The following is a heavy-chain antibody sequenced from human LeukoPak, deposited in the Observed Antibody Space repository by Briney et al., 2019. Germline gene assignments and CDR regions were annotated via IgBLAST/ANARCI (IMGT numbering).Heavy chain of an antibody. J-gene: IGHJ5*02. D-gene: IGHD3-3*01. CDR2: INHSGST. CDR3: ASSFWSGYYTGTNWFDP. V-gene: IGHV4-34*01. Sequence: PSETLSLTCAVYGGSFSGYYWSWIRQPPGKGLEWIGEINHSGSTNYNPSLKSRVTISVDTSKNQFSLKLSSVTAADTAVYYCASSFWSGYYTGTNWFDPWGQGTLVTVSS. CDR1: GGSFSGYY.